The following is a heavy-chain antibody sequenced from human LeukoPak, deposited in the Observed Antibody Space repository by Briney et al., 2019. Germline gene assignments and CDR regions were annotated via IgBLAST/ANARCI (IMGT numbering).Heavy chain of an antibody. Sequence: PGGSLRLSCAASGFTFSSYSMNWVRQAPGKGLXXXXXISSSSSYIYYADSVKGRFTISRDNAKNSLYLQMNSLRAEDTAVYYCARADTAMTHYYYGMDVWGQGTTVTVSS. CDR2: ISSSSSYI. J-gene: IGHJ6*02. CDR1: GFTFSSYS. D-gene: IGHD5-18*01. V-gene: IGHV3-21*01. CDR3: ARADTAMTHYYYGMDV.